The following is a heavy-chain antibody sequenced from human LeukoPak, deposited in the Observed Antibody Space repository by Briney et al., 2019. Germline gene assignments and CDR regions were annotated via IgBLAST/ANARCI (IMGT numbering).Heavy chain of an antibody. J-gene: IGHJ1*01. D-gene: IGHD4-17*01. CDR3: VRAMTTATTCYLQH. CDR1: GFTFSSYS. V-gene: IGHV3-21*01. CDR2: ISSSSSYI. Sequence: GGSLRLSCAASGFTFSSYSMNWVRQAPGKGLEWVSSISSSSSYIYYADSVKGRFTISRDNAKNSLYVQMNSLRAEDTAVYYCVRAMTTATTCYLQHWGQGTLVTVSS.